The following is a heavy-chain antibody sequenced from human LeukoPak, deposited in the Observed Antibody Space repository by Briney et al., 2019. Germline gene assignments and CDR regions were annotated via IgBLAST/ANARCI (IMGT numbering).Heavy chain of an antibody. D-gene: IGHD2-2*01. CDR2: IGSNGGST. J-gene: IGHJ4*02. CDR1: GFTFSSYA. Sequence: SGGSLRLSCAASGFTFSSYAMHWVRQAPGKGLEYVSAIGSNGGSTYYANSVKGRFTISRDNSKNTLYLQMGSLRAEDMAVYYCARGLFLGYCSSTSCSVFDYWGQGTLVTVSS. CDR3: ARGLFLGYCSSTSCSVFDY. V-gene: IGHV3-64*01.